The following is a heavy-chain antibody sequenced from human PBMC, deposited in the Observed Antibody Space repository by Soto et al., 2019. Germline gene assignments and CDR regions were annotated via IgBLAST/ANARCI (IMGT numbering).Heavy chain of an antibody. J-gene: IGHJ4*02. D-gene: IGHD3-16*01. V-gene: IGHV4-30-4*01. CDR3: ARHGGEGIVITLGEVIPRVAFDS. CDR1: GGSISSGDYY. Sequence: SETLSLTCTVSGGSISSGDYYWSWIRQPPGKGLEWIGNIYYSGSTYYNPSLKSRVTISVDTSKNQFSLKLSSVTAADTAIYYCARHGGEGIVITLGEVIPRVAFDSWGQGTVVTVSS. CDR2: IYYSGST.